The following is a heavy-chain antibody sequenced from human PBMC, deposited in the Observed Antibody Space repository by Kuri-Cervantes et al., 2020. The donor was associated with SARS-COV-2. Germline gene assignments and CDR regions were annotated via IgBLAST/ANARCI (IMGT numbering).Heavy chain of an antibody. D-gene: IGHD2-2*01. V-gene: IGHV3-33*08. CDR3: ARDRIVVVPAAIYYYGMDV. J-gene: IGHJ6*02. CDR2: IWYDGSNK. CDR1: HFTFSSYA. Sequence: GGSLRLSFAASHFTFSSYAFHWVRQAPGKGLEWVAVIWYDGSNKYYADSVKGRFTISRDNSKNTLYLQMNSLRAEDTAVYYCARDRIVVVPAAIYYYGMDVWGQGSTVTVSS.